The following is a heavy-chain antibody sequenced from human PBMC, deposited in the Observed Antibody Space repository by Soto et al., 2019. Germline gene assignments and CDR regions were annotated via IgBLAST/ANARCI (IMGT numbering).Heavy chain of an antibody. CDR1: GFTFSSYS. J-gene: IGHJ4*02. D-gene: IGHD5-18*01. CDR3: AREGGYSYGYHY. CDR2: ISTSSSTI. V-gene: IGHV3-48*01. Sequence: EVQLVESGGGLVQPGGPLRLSCAASGFTFSSYSMNWVRQAPGKGLEWVSYISTSSSTIYYADSVKGRFTISRDNAKNALYLQMNSLRAEDTAVYYCAREGGYSYGYHYWGQGTLVTVSS.